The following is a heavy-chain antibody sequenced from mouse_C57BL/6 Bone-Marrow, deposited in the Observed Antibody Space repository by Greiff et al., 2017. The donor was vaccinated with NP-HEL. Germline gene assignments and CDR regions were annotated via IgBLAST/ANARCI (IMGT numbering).Heavy chain of an antibody. J-gene: IGHJ2*01. CDR3: TRDRWLLGYFDY. CDR2: ISSGGDYI. D-gene: IGHD2-3*01. Sequence: SLGKRLEWVAYISSGGDYIYYAATVKGRFTISRDNARNTLYLQMSSLKSEDTAMYYCTRDRWLLGYFDYWGQGTTLTVSS. V-gene: IGHV5-9-1*02.